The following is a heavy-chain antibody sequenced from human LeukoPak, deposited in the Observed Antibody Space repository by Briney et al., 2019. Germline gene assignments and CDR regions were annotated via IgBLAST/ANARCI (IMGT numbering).Heavy chain of an antibody. CDR2: IDTSGNT. J-gene: IGHJ3*02. V-gene: IGHV4-59*10. D-gene: IGHD5-12*01. CDR1: GGSFSGYY. CDR3: AKSIVATPLGAFDI. Sequence: SETLSLTCAVYGGSFSGYYWSWIRQPPGKGLEWIGRIDTSGNTNYKPSLKSRVTMSVDTSKNQFSLKLSSVTAADTAVYYCAKSIVATPLGAFDIWGQGTMVTVSS.